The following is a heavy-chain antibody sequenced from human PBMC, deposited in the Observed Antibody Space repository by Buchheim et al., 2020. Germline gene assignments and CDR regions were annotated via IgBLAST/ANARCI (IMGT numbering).Heavy chain of an antibody. CDR2: IYYSGST. D-gene: IGHD5-18*01. CDR3: ARDSDRYSYGVFDY. J-gene: IGHJ4*02. Sequence: QVQLQESGPGLVKPSETLSLTCTVSGGSISSYYWSWIRQPPGKGLEWIGYIYYSGSTNYNPSLKSRVTISVDTSKNQFSLKLSSVTAADTAVYYCARDSDRYSYGVFDYWGQGTL. CDR1: GGSISSYY. V-gene: IGHV4-59*01.